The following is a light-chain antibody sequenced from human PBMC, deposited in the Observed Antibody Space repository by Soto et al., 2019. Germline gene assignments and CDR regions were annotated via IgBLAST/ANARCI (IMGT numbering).Light chain of an antibody. Sequence: QSVLTQPPSVSGAPGQRVTISCTGSSSNIGAGYDVHWYQQLPGTAPKLLIYGNNNRPSGGTDRFSGSKSGTSASLAITGLKAEEEADDYCQSSASSLSAVFGGGTKLTVL. J-gene: IGLJ3*02. V-gene: IGLV1-40*01. CDR2: GNN. CDR1: SSNIGAGYD. CDR3: QSSASSLSAV.